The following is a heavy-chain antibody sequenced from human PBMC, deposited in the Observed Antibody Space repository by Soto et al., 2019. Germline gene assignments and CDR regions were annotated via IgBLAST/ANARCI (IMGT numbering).Heavy chain of an antibody. Sequence: GGSLRLSCAASGFTFSNAWMSWVRQAPGKGLEWVGRSKSKTDGGTTDYAAPVKGRFTISRDDSKNTLYLQMNSLKTEYTAVYYCTTVSWYFDLWGRGTLVTVSS. V-gene: IGHV3-15*01. CDR3: TTVSWYFDL. J-gene: IGHJ2*01. CDR1: GFTFSNAW. CDR2: SKSKTDGGTT.